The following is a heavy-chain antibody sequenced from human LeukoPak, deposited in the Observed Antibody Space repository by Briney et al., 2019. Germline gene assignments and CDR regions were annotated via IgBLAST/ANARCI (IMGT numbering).Heavy chain of an antibody. CDR1: GVSISSYY. CDR2: IYHSGST. J-gene: IGHJ4*02. Sequence: PSETLSLTCTVSGVSISSYYWSWIRQPPGKGLEWIGYIYHSGSTYYNPSLKSRVTISVDRSKNQFSLKLSSVTAADTAVYYCARTVAVWGSYRSRYFDYWGQGTLVTVSS. V-gene: IGHV4-59*12. D-gene: IGHD3-16*02. CDR3: ARTVAVWGSYRSRYFDY.